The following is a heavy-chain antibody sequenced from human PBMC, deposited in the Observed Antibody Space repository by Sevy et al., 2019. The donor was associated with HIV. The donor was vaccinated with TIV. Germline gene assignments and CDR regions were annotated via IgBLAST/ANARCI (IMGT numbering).Heavy chain of an antibody. CDR1: GFTFSNAW. D-gene: IGHD5-18*01. Sequence: GGSLRLSCAASGFTFSNAWMSWVRQAPGKGLEWVGRIKSKTDGGTTDYAAPGKGRFTISRDDSKNTLYLQMNSLKTEDTAVYYCTSHRVDTAMVKPDYWGQGTLVTVSS. CDR3: TSHRVDTAMVKPDY. J-gene: IGHJ4*02. V-gene: IGHV3-15*01. CDR2: IKSKTDGGTT.